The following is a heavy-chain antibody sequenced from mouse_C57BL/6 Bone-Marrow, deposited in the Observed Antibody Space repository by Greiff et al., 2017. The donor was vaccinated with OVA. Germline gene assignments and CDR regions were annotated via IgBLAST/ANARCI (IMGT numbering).Heavy chain of an antibody. CDR1: GYSITSGYY. J-gene: IGHJ2*01. D-gene: IGHD2-4*01. CDR3: ARAYDYDFDY. Sequence: ESGPGLVKPSQSLSLTCSVTGYSITSGYYWNWIRQFPGNKLEWMGYISYDGSNNYNPSLKNRISITRDTAKNQFFLKWNSVTTEDTATYYCARAYDYDFDYWGQGTTLTVSS. V-gene: IGHV3-6*01. CDR2: ISYDGSN.